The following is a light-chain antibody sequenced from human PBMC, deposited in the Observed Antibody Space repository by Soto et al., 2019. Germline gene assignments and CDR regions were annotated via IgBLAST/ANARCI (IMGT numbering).Light chain of an antibody. CDR2: DAS. CDR3: QQRSNWPPTWT. CDR1: QSVSSY. V-gene: IGKV3-11*01. Sequence: EIVLTQSPATLSLSPGERATLSCRASQSVSSYLAWYQQKPGQAPRLLIYDASNRATGIPARFSGSGSGTDFTLTISSLEPEDFAVYYCQQRSNWPPTWTFGQGTKVEIX. J-gene: IGKJ1*01.